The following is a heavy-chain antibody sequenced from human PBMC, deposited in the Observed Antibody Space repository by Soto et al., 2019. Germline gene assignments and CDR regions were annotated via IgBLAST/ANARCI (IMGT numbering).Heavy chain of an antibody. CDR1: GYTFTSYY. Sequence: ASVKVSCKASGYTFTSYYMHWVRQAPGQGLEWMGIINPSGGSTSYAQKFQGRVTMTRDTSTSTVYMELSSLRSEDTAVYYCARDFSSSGWYAAFDIWGQGTMVTVSS. D-gene: IGHD6-19*01. J-gene: IGHJ3*02. CDR3: ARDFSSSGWYAAFDI. V-gene: IGHV1-46*01. CDR2: INPSGGST.